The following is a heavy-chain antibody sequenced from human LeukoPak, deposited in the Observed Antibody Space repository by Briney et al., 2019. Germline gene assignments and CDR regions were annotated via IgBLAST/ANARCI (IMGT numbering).Heavy chain of an antibody. CDR2: IKQDGSEK. CDR1: GFPFSSYW. Sequence: GGSLRLSCAASGFPFSSYWMRWVRQAPGKGLEWVANIKQDGSEKYYVDSVKGRFIISRDKAKNSLYLQMNSLRAEDTAVYYCAKDGLGEGLGYWGQGTLVIVSS. CDR3: AKDGLGEGLGY. D-gene: IGHD4-17*01. J-gene: IGHJ4*02. V-gene: IGHV3-7*05.